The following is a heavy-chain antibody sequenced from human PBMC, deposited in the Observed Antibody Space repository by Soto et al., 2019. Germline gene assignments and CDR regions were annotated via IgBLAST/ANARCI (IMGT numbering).Heavy chain of an antibody. V-gene: IGHV3-21*01. CDR2: ISSSSSYI. CDR1: GFMFRSYS. Sequence: PGGSLRLSCASSGFMFRSYSMNLVRQAPGKGLEWVSSISSSSSYIYYADSVKGRFTISRDNAKNSLYLQMNSLRAEDTAVYYCAREAIVATITLDYYYYYGMDVWGQGTTVTVSS. J-gene: IGHJ6*02. D-gene: IGHD5-12*01. CDR3: AREAIVATITLDYYYYYGMDV.